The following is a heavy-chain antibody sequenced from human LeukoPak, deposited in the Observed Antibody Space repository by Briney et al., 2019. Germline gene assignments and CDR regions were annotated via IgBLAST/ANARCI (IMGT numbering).Heavy chain of an antibody. D-gene: IGHD6-19*01. CDR3: ARQVAAVAGTGYFDY. J-gene: IGHJ4*02. V-gene: IGHV4-39*01. CDR2: IYYSGST. CDR1: GGSISSSSYY. Sequence: SETLSLTCTVSGGSISSSSYYWGWIRQPPGKGLEWIGSIYYSGSTYYNASLKSRGTISVDTSKNQFSLKLNSVTAADTAVYFCARQVAAVAGTGYFDYWGQGTLVTVSS.